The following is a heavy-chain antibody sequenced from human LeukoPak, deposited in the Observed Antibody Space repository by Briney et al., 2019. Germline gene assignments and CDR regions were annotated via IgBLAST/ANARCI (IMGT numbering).Heavy chain of an antibody. CDR2: IYTSGST. Sequence: PSETLSLTCTVSGGSISSYYWSWIRQPAGKGLEWIGRIYTSGSTNYNPSLKSRATMSVDTSKKQSSLKLSSVTAADTAVYYCARDRDYYDSSTNWFDPWGQGTLVTVSS. D-gene: IGHD3-22*01. V-gene: IGHV4-4*07. CDR1: GGSISSYY. J-gene: IGHJ5*02. CDR3: ARDRDYYDSSTNWFDP.